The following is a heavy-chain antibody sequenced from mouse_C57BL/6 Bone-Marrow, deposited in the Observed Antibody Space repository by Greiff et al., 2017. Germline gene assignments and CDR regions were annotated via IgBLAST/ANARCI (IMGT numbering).Heavy chain of an antibody. CDR3: ARRDYYGSSYGFAY. CDR2: IWSGGST. V-gene: IGHV2-2*01. D-gene: IGHD1-1*01. J-gene: IGHJ3*01. Sequence: VKVVESGPGLVQPSQSLSITCTVSGFSLTSYGVHWVRQSPGKGLEWLGVIWSGGSTDYNAAFISRLSVSKDNSKSQVFFKMNSLQADDTAIYYCARRDYYGSSYGFAYWGQGTLVTVSA. CDR1: GFSLTSYG.